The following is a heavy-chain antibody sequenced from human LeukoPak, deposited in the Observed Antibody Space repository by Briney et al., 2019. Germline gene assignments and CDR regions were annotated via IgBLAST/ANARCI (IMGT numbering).Heavy chain of an antibody. CDR3: ARGSGWNVGRVFDY. CDR2: ISSSSTYI. J-gene: IGHJ4*02. CDR1: GFTFSIYS. D-gene: IGHD6-19*01. V-gene: IGHV3-21*04. Sequence: PGGSLRLSCAASGFTFSIYSMNWVRQAPGKGLEWVSSISSSSTYIYYADSVKGRFTISRDNAENSLYLQMNSLRAEDSAIYYCARGSGWNVGRVFDYWGQGTLVTVSS.